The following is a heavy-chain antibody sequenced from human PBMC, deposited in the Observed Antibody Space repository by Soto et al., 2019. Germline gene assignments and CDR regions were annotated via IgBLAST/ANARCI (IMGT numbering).Heavy chain of an antibody. D-gene: IGHD3-16*02. CDR3: ATTRQGRGALDYYYYGMDV. CDR1: GGTFSSYA. Sequence: GASVKVSCKASGGTFSSYAISWVRQAPGQGLEWMGGIIPIFGTANYAQKFQGRVTITADESTSTAYMELSSLRSEDTAVYYCATTRQGRGALDYYYYGMDVWGQGTTVTVSS. J-gene: IGHJ6*02. V-gene: IGHV1-69*13. CDR2: IIPIFGTA.